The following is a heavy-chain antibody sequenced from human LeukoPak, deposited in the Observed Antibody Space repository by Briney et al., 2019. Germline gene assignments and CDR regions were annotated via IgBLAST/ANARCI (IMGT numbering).Heavy chain of an antibody. Sequence: GGSLRLSCAASGFTFSSHYMSWVRQAPGKGLEWVANIKKDGSEKYYVDSVKGRFTISRDNAKNSLYLQMNSLRAEDTAVYYCARDPVQQQTDSGGYWGQGTLVTVSS. CDR2: IKKDGSEK. CDR1: GFTFSSHY. D-gene: IGHD6-13*01. J-gene: IGHJ4*02. V-gene: IGHV3-7*01. CDR3: ARDPVQQQTDSGGY.